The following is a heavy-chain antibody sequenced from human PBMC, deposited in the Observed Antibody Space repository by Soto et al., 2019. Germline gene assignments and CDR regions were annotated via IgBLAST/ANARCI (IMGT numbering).Heavy chain of an antibody. CDR1: GFTFSGSA. D-gene: IGHD2-21*01. CDR2: IRSKANSYAT. V-gene: IGHV3-73*02. Sequence: VQLVESGGGLVQPGGSLKLSCAASGFTFSGSAMHWVRQASGKGLEWVGRIRSKANSYATAYAASVKGRFTISRDDSKNTAYLQMNSLKTEDTAVYYCTRLPIALPLLFQDAFDIWGQGTMVTVSS. CDR3: TRLPIALPLLFQDAFDI. J-gene: IGHJ3*02.